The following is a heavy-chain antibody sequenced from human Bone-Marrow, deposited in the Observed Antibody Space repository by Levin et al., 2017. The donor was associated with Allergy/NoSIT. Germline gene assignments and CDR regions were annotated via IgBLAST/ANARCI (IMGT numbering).Heavy chain of an antibody. CDR2: IYYSGRT. CDR3: AREDATGSFSLD. D-gene: IGHD3-10*01. J-gene: IGHJ4*02. Sequence: GSLRLSCTVSGGSISSSSYYWGWIRQPPGKGLEWIGTIYYSGRTYYNPSLKSRATISVDTSKNQFSLKLSSVTAADRAVYYCAREDATGSFSLDWGQGIPVTVSS. CDR1: GGSISSSSYY. V-gene: IGHV4-39*07.